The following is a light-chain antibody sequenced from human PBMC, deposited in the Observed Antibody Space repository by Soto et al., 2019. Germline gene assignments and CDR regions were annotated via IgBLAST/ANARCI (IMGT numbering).Light chain of an antibody. CDR1: SSDVGGYNY. J-gene: IGLJ1*01. V-gene: IGLV2-14*01. Sequence: QSVLTQPASVSGSPGQSITISCPGTSSDVGGYNYVSWYQQHPGKAPKLMIYEVSNRPSGVSNRFSGSKSSNTASLTISGLQAEDEADYYCSSYTSGSTLVFGTGTKVTVL. CDR3: SSYTSGSTLV. CDR2: EVS.